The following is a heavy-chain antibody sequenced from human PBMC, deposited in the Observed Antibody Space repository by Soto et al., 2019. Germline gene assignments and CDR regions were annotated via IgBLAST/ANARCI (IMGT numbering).Heavy chain of an antibody. V-gene: IGHV3-30-3*01. CDR3: AREQVVTPGGMDV. D-gene: IGHD2-21*02. CDR2: ISYDGSNK. CDR1: GFTFSSYA. J-gene: IGHJ6*02. Sequence: PGGSLRLSCAASGFTFSSYAMHWVRQVPGKGLEWVAVISYDGSNKYYADSVKGRFTISRDNSKNTLYLQMNSLRAEDTAVYYCAREQVVTPGGMDVWGQGTTVTVSS.